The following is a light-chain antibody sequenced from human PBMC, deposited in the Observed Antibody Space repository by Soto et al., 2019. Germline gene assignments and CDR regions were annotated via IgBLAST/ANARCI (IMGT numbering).Light chain of an antibody. Sequence: DIQMTQCPSTLSASPGERVTFTWRGSQSSSSWLAWDQQKPGKAPKLLIYDASNLDSGVPSRFSGSGSGTEFSLTISNLQTDDCATYYCQQYENYWTFGQGTKVDI. CDR1: QSSSSW. J-gene: IGKJ1*01. CDR2: DAS. V-gene: IGKV1-5*01. CDR3: QQYENYWT.